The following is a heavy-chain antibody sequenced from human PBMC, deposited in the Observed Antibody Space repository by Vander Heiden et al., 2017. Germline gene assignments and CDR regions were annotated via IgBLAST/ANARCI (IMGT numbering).Heavy chain of an antibody. J-gene: IGHJ3*01. CDR2: MSHSGAT. V-gene: IGHV4-30-4*01. CDR3: ARHSMTMIVVAHDAFDV. Sequence: QVQLQQSGPGLVKPSQTLSLTCSVSGDSISSANSFWSWVRQAPGKGLEWIGYMSHSGATSYNPSLKSRVTISQDTPRNQFSLKLSSVTAADTAVYFCARHSMTMIVVAHDAFDVWGQGTMVTVST. D-gene: IGHD3-22*01. CDR1: GDSISSANSF.